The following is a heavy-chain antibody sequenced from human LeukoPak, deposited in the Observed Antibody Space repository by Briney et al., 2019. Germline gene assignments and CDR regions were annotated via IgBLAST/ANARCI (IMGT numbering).Heavy chain of an antibody. Sequence: PGGSLRLSCAASGFTFSSYGMHWVRQAPGKGLVRVSHINSDGSSTTYADSVKGRFTISRDNAKNTLYLQMNSLRAEDTAVYYCVRDRYYTMDVWGQGTTVTVSS. J-gene: IGHJ6*02. CDR2: INSDGSST. V-gene: IGHV3-74*01. CDR1: GFTFSSYG. CDR3: VRDRYYTMDV.